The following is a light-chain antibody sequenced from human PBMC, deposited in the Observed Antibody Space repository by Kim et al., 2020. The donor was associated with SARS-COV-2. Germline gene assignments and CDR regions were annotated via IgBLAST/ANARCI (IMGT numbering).Light chain of an antibody. J-gene: IGLJ1*01. CDR1: SSNIGSNY. CDR2: RNN. Sequence: VLTQPPSASGTPGQRVTISCSGSSSNIGSNYVYWYQQLPGTAPKLLIYRNNQWPSGVPDRFSGSKSGTSASLAISGLRSEDEADYYCAAWDDSLSGYVFGTGTKVTVL. V-gene: IGLV1-47*01. CDR3: AAWDDSLSGYV.